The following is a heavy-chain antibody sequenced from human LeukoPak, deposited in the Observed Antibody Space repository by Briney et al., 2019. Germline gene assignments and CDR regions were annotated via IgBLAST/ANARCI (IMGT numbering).Heavy chain of an antibody. CDR2: ISGSGGST. CDR1: GFTFSSYA. CDR3: AKSFDYGGNSLGSFFDY. Sequence: GGSLRLSCAASGFTFSSYAMSLVRQAPGKGLEWVSAISGSGGSTYYADSVKGRFTISRDNSKNTLFLQMNSLRAEDTAVYYCAKSFDYGGNSLGSFFDYWGQGTLVTVSS. J-gene: IGHJ4*02. D-gene: IGHD4-23*01. V-gene: IGHV3-23*01.